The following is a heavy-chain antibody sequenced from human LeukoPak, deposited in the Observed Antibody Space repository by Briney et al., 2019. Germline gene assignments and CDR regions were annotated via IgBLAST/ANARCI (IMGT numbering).Heavy chain of an antibody. V-gene: IGHV3-7*03. CDR1: GFTFSSNW. CDR3: AREESEF. D-gene: IGHD3-10*01. CDR2: IKPDGSEK. J-gene: IGHJ4*02. Sequence: GGSLRLSRAASGFTFSSNWMSWVRQAPGKGLEWVANIKPDGSEKYYVDSVKGRFTISRDNAKNSLYLQMNSLRAEDTAVYYCAREESEFWGQGPLVTVSS.